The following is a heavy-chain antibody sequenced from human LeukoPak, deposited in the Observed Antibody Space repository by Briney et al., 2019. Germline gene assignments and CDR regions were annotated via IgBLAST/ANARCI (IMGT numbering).Heavy chain of an antibody. CDR1: GYTFTDYY. V-gene: IGHV1-69-2*01. CDR2: VDPEDGET. CDR3: ATLRFGELPFDY. D-gene: IGHD3-10*01. J-gene: IGHJ4*02. Sequence: ASVTVSCTASGYTFTDYYMHWVQQAHGKGLERMGRVDPEDGETIYAEKFQGRVTITPDTSTDTAYMELSSLRSEDTAVYYCATLRFGELPFDYWGQGTLVTVSS.